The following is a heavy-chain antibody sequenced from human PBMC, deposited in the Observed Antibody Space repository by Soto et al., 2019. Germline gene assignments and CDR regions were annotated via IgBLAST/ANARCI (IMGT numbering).Heavy chain of an antibody. Sequence: GGSLRLSCAASGFSFSSYAMHWARQAQGKGLEWVAVISYDGSNKYYADSVKGRFTISRDNSKTALYLQMNFPRAEDTAVYYCASIPCGGSEWLLSYESFDYWGQGTLVTVSS. J-gene: IGHJ4*02. CDR1: GFSFSSYA. CDR3: ASIPCGGSEWLLSYESFDY. V-gene: IGHV3-30-3*01. CDR2: ISYDGSNK. D-gene: IGHD3-3*01.